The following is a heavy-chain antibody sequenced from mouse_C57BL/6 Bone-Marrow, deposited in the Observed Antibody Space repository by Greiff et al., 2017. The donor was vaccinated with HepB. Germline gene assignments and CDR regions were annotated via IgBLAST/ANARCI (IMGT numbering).Heavy chain of an antibody. CDR1: GYTFTDYN. CDR3: AREYYGSSYRYFDY. J-gene: IGHJ2*01. Sequence: EVMLVESGPELVKPGASVKMSCKASGYTFTDYNMHWVKQSHGKSLEWIGYINPNNGGTSYNQKFKGKATLTVNKSSSTAYMELRSLTSEDSAVYYCAREYYGSSYRYFDYWGQGTTLTVSS. V-gene: IGHV1-22*01. D-gene: IGHD1-1*01. CDR2: INPNNGGT.